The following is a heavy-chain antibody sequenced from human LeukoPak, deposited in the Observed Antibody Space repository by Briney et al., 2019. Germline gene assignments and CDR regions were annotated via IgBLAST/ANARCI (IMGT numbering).Heavy chain of an antibody. CDR3: AKTLYGRDYFDY. CDR1: GFTFSSYA. J-gene: IGHJ4*02. V-gene: IGHV3-23*01. D-gene: IGHD1-26*01. Sequence: GGSLRLSWAASGFTFSSYAMSWVRKAPGKGLEWVSAISGSGGSTYYADSVKGRFTISRDNSKNTLYLQMNSLRAEDTAVYYCAKTLYGRDYFDYWGQGTLVTVSS. CDR2: ISGSGGST.